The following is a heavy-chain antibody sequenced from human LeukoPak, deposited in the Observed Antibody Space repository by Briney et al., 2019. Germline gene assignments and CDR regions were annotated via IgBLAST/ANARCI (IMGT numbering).Heavy chain of an antibody. Sequence: ASVKVSCKASGYTFTNYGISRVRQAPGQGLEWVAWISLATGAPSYAQKFQGRVTLTTDTSTRPAYMELRSLKSDDTAVYYCARDIGLVRGIIMAHWGQGTQVTVSS. J-gene: IGHJ4*02. CDR2: ISLATGAP. CDR1: GYTFTNYG. V-gene: IGHV1-18*01. CDR3: ARDIGLVRGIIMAH. D-gene: IGHD3-10*01.